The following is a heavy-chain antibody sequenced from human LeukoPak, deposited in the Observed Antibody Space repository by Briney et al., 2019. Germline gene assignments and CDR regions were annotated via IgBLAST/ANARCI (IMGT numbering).Heavy chain of an antibody. J-gene: IGHJ6*03. Sequence: GESLKIPCKGSGYRFTSYWIGWVRQVPGKGLEWMGIIYPSDSDTRYSPSFQGQVSISADKSISAAYLQWSSLKASDTAMYYCARLSDYYGSGIHYYYYYMDVWGKGTTVTISS. CDR2: IYPSDSDT. V-gene: IGHV5-51*01. D-gene: IGHD3-10*01. CDR3: ARLSDYYGSGIHYYYYYMDV. CDR1: GYRFTSYW.